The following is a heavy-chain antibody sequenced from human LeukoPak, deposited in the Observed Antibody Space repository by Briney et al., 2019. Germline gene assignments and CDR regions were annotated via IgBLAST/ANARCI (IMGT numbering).Heavy chain of an antibody. J-gene: IGHJ4*02. V-gene: IGHV3-23*01. Sequence: GGSLRLSCAASGFTFSSYAMSWVRQAPGKGLEWVSAISGSGGGTYYANSVKGRFTISRDNSKNTLYLQMNSLRAEDTAVYYCRGIAAAGTFDYWGQGTLVTVSS. CDR3: RGIAAAGTFDY. CDR1: GFTFSSYA. CDR2: ISGSGGGT. D-gene: IGHD6-13*01.